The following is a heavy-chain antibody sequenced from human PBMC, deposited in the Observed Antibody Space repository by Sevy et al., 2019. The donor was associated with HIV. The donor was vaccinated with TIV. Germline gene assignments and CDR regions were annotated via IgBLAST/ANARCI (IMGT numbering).Heavy chain of an antibody. J-gene: IGHJ6*03. CDR3: AKDTVEAAAGTGANYYYYYMDV. CDR2: ISWDGGST. Sequence: GGSLRLSCAASGFSLDDYTMHWVRQAPGKGLESVSLISWDGGSTYYAYSVKGRFTISRDNSKNSLYLQMNSLRTEDTSLYYCAKDTVEAAAGTGANYYYYYMDVWGKGTTVTVSS. CDR1: GFSLDDYT. D-gene: IGHD6-13*01. V-gene: IGHV3-43*01.